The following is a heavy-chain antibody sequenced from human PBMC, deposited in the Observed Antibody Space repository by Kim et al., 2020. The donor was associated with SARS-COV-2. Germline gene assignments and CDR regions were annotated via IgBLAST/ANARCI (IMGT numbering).Heavy chain of an antibody. Sequence: GGSLRLSCAASGFTFSSYGMNWVRQAPGKGLEWVSNIKQDGSEKYYVDSVKGRFTISRDNAKNSLYLQMNSLRAEDTAVYYCARVGSISWKFAYCGQGT. J-gene: IGHJ4*02. CDR1: GFTFSSYG. CDR2: IKQDGSEK. D-gene: IGHD6-13*01. CDR3: ARVGSISWKFAY. V-gene: IGHV3-7*04.